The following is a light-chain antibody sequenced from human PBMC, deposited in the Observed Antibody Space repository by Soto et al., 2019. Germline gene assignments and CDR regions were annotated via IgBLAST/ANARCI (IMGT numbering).Light chain of an antibody. V-gene: IGLV1-44*01. J-gene: IGLJ2*01. CDR2: NND. CDR3: AAWDDSLIDFVG. CDR1: SSNIGNNL. Sequence: QSVLTQPPSASGTPGQRVTISCSGTSSNIGNNLVSWYQQVPGTAPKVLIYNNDQRPSGVPDRFSGSKSGTSASLAISGVQSEDEADYYCAAWDDSLIDFVGFGGGTKLTVL.